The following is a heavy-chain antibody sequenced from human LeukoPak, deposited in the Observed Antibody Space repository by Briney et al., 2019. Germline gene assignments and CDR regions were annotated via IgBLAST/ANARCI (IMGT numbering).Heavy chain of an antibody. CDR1: GFTFSSYW. J-gene: IGHJ4*02. V-gene: IGHV3-7*01. CDR2: IKEDGSEK. Sequence: GGSLRLSCAASGFTFSSYWMNWVRQAPGKGLEWVANIKEDGSEKYYVDSVKGRFTISRDNAKNSLYLQMNSLRAEDTAVYYCARDLVRGMIVPEDYWGQGTLVTVSS. D-gene: IGHD3-22*01. CDR3: ARDLVRGMIVPEDY.